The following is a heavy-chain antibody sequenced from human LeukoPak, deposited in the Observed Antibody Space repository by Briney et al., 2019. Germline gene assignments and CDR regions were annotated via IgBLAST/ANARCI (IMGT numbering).Heavy chain of an antibody. Sequence: ASVKVSCKASGYTFTSYDINWVRQATGQGLEWMGWMNPNSGNTGYAQKFQGRVTMTRNTSISTAYMELSSLRSEDTAVYYCARAGGYCGRISCPYYFDYWGQGSLVAVPS. J-gene: IGHJ4*02. V-gene: IGHV1-8*01. CDR2: MNPNSGNT. CDR3: ARAGGYCGRISCPYYFDY. CDR1: GYTFTSYD. D-gene: IGHD2-15*01.